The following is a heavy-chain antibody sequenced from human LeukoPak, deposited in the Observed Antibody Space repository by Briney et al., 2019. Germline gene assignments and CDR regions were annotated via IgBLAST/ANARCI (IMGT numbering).Heavy chain of an antibody. D-gene: IGHD3-22*01. CDR3: ARGRFTYYYDSSGYYYGMDV. V-gene: IGHV1-69*04. CDR1: GYTFTSYG. CDR2: IIPILGIA. Sequence: GASVKVSCKASGYTFTSYGLSWVRQAPGQGLEWMGRIIPILGIANYAQKFQGRVTITADKSTSTAYMELSSLRSEDTAVYYCARGRFTYYYDSSGYYYGMDVWGQGTTVTVSS. J-gene: IGHJ6*02.